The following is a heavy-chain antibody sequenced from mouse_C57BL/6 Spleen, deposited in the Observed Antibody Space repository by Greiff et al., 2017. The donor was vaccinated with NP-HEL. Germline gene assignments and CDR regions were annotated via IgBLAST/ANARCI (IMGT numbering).Heavy chain of an antibody. V-gene: IGHV14-3*02. J-gene: IGHJ2*01. CDR1: GFNIKDTY. Sequence: VQLKQSGAELVKPGASVKLSCTASGFNIKDTYMHWVKQRPEQGLEWIGRIDPANGNTKYDQKFQGKPTIKADTSSNTAYLQLSGLTSEDTAVYYCARIKSWGQGTTLTVSS. CDR2: IDPANGNT. D-gene: IGHD1-3*01. CDR3: ARIKS.